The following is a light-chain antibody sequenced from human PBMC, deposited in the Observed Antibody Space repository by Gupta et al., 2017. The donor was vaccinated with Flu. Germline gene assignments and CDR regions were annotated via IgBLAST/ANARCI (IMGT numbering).Light chain of an antibody. CDR3: QQYGGSPLYT. J-gene: IGKJ2*01. V-gene: IGKV3-20*01. Sequence: EIVLTQSPGTLSLSPGEGATLSCRASQSISTNYLAWYQQKPGQAPRLLIYGSSTRATGIPDRFSGSGSGTDFTLTISRREPADSAVYFCQQYGGSPLYTFGQGTKLEIK. CDR2: GSS. CDR1: QSISTNY.